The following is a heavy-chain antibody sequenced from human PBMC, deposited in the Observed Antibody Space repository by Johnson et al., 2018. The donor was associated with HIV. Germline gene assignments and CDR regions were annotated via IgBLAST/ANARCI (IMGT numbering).Heavy chain of an antibody. J-gene: IGHJ3*02. D-gene: IGHD6-13*01. CDR1: GFTFDDYG. CDR3: ARDELPLRVAAGAFDI. V-gene: IGHV3-20*04. Sequence: VQLVESGGGLVQPGRSLRLSCAASGFTFDDYGMSWVRQAPGKGLEWVSGINWNGGSTGYADSVKGRFTISRDNAKNSLYLQMNSLRAEDTAVYYCARDELPLRVAAGAFDIWGQGTMVTVSS. CDR2: INWNGGST.